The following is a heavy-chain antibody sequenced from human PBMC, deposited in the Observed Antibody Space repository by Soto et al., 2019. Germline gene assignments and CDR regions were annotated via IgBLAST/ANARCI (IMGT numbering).Heavy chain of an antibody. V-gene: IGHV1-69*01. D-gene: IGHD5-18*01. CDR3: ATGGHNDGYNFYHGMDV. J-gene: IGHJ6*02. CDR2: VIPLFDTG. Sequence: QVQVVQSGAEVKKPGSSVKVSCKVSGGIFTNNAISWVRQAPGQGLERLGGVIPLFDTGFYAQLFRGRLTVSADGATSTAYMELSCLTSADTAVYFCATGGHNDGYNFYHGMDVWGQGTTVTVS. CDR1: GGIFTNNA.